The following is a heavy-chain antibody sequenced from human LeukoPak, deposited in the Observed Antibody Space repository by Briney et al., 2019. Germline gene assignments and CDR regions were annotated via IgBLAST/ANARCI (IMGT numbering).Heavy chain of an antibody. J-gene: IGHJ6*02. CDR2: ISYDGSNK. CDR3: ARDLVRGVNYYYYGMDV. D-gene: IGHD3-10*01. V-gene: IGHV3-30-3*01. Sequence: GRSLRLSCAASGFTFISYAMHWVRQAPGKGLEWVAVISYDGSNKYYADSVKGRFTISRDNSKNTLYLQMNSLRAEDTAVYYCARDLVRGVNYYYYGMDVWGQGTTVTVSS. CDR1: GFTFISYA.